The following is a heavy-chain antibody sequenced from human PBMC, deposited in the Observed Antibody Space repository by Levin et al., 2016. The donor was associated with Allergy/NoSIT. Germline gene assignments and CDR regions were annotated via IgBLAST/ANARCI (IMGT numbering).Heavy chain of an antibody. D-gene: IGHD4-23*01. CDR3: ARDRGYGGNWAFDY. CDR2: INQDGSEK. V-gene: IGHV3-7*01. J-gene: IGHJ4*02. Sequence: GESLKISCAASGFTFSSYWMSWVRQAPGKGLEWVAHINQDGSEKYYLDSVKGRFTISRDNAKNTLYLQMNSLRAEDTAVYYCARDRGYGGNWAFDYWGQGTLVTVSS. CDR1: GFTFSSYW.